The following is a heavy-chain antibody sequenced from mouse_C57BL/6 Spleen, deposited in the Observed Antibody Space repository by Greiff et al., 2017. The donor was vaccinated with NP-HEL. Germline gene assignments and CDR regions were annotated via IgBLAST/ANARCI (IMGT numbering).Heavy chain of an antibody. D-gene: IGHD2-4*01. CDR2: ISDGGSYT. V-gene: IGHV5-4*01. CDR3: ARDEGLRRDAWFAY. Sequence: DVHLVESGGGLVKPGGSLKLSCAASGFTFSSYAMSWVRQTPEKRLEWVATISDGGSYTYYPENVKGRFTISRDNANNNLYLQMSHLKSEDTAMYYCARDEGLRRDAWFAYWGKGTLVTVSA. CDR1: GFTFSSYA. J-gene: IGHJ3*01.